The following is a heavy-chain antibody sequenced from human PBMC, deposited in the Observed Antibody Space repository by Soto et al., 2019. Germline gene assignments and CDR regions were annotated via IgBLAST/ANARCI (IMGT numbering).Heavy chain of an antibody. Sequence: DGCMWRPSVAAGFPLTNYWINWVRQTHEKGLMWVSRISPDGSDVGYADSVEGRFTVSRDNAQNTLYLQMHSLRAEDTSMYYCACWGHIVPVAPNDFDRWGQGTLVTVSS. CDR1: GFPLTNYW. CDR2: ISPDGSDV. J-gene: IGHJ4*02. V-gene: IGHV3-74*01. D-gene: IGHD2-8*02. CDR3: ACWGHIVPVAPNDFDR.